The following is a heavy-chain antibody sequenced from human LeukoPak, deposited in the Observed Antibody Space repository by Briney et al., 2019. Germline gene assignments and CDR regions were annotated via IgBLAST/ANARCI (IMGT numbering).Heavy chain of an antibody. CDR3: AKDQLGYDSSDPDAFDI. CDR1: GFTFSSYA. V-gene: IGHV3-23*01. Sequence: GGSLRLSCAASGFTFSSYAMSWVRQAPGKGLEWVSAISGSGGSTYYADSVKGRFTISRDNSKNTLHLQMNSLRAEDTAVYYCAKDQLGYDSSDPDAFDIWGQGTMVTVSP. CDR2: ISGSGGST. D-gene: IGHD3-22*01. J-gene: IGHJ3*02.